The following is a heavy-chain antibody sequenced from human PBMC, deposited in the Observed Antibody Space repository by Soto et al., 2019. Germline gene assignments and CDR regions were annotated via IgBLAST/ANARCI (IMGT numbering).Heavy chain of an antibody. V-gene: IGHV3-23*01. CDR3: AKDLVAAAAS. CDR1: GFTFSNYA. CDR2: ISESGGST. J-gene: IGHJ5*02. Sequence: GGSLRLSCVGSGFTFSNYAMSWVRQAPGKGLQWVSGISESGGSTHYADSVRGRFAISRDNSKNAVYLQMNSLRAEDTAVYYCAKDLVAAAASWGQGTLVTVSS. D-gene: IGHD6-13*01.